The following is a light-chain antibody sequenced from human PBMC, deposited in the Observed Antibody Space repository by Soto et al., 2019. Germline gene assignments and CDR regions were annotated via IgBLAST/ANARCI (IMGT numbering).Light chain of an antibody. J-gene: IGKJ2*01. CDR3: QQRSNWPPYT. V-gene: IGKV3-11*01. CDR1: QSVSSY. CDR2: DAS. Sequence: EIVLTQSPATLSLSPGERATLSCRASQSVSSYLAWYQQKPGQAPRLLIDDASNRATGIPARFSGSGSGTDFTLTITSLEPEDFAVYYCQQRSNWPPYTFGQGTKLDIK.